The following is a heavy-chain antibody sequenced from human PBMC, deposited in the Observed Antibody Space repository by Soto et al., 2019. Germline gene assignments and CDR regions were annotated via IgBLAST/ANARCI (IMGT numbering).Heavy chain of an antibody. D-gene: IGHD2-8*01. V-gene: IGHV4-59*01. J-gene: IGHJ5*02. Sequence: SGTRSITCSVSGGSISRYYWSWIRQPPGKGVEWIGYAYYSGDTGYNPSLKSRVTMAVDTSKSQVSLKLSSVTAADTAVYYCARDRSTYGGGGTGEVKENWFDPWGQGALVTVS. CDR3: ARDRSTYGGGGTGEVKENWFDP. CDR1: GGSISRYY. CDR2: AYYSGDT.